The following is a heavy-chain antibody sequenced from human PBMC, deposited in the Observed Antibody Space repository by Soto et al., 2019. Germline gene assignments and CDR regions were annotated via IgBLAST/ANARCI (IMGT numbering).Heavy chain of an antibody. J-gene: IGHJ4*02. D-gene: IGHD6-19*01. Sequence: QVQLQQWGAGLLKPSETLSLTCAVSGGSFSGYYWTWIRQPPGKGLEWIGEINHDGSTDSNPSLKSRVTISVDTSKNQFSLKLTSVTAADRAMYNCARGQYLSGWYTFDYWGQGTPVTVSS. V-gene: IGHV4-34*01. CDR3: ARGQYLSGWYTFDY. CDR2: INHDGST. CDR1: GGSFSGYY.